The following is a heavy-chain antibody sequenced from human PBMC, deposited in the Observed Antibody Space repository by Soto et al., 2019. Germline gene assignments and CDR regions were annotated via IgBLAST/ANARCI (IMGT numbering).Heavy chain of an antibody. CDR1: GYTLTELS. J-gene: IGHJ4*02. Sequence: ASVKVSCKVSGYTLTELSMHWVRQAPGKGLEWMGGFDPEDGETIYAQKFQGRVTMTEDKSTGTAYMELSSLRSEDTAVYYCARVPHYYPDYYFDYWGQGTLVTVSS. D-gene: IGHD3-10*01. V-gene: IGHV1-24*01. CDR2: FDPEDGET. CDR3: ARVPHYYPDYYFDY.